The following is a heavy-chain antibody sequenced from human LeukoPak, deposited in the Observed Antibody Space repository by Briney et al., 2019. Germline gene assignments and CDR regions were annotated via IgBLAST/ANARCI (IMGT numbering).Heavy chain of an antibody. J-gene: IGHJ6*04. D-gene: IGHD2-2*01. Sequence: GGSLRLSCAASGFTFSSYGMHWVRQAPGKGLEWVAVISYDGSNKYYADSVKGRFTISRDNSKNTLYLQMNSLRAEDTAVYYCAKGGPSTSNYGMDVWGKGTTVTVSS. CDR2: ISYDGSNK. CDR1: GFTFSSYG. V-gene: IGHV3-30*18. CDR3: AKGGPSTSNYGMDV.